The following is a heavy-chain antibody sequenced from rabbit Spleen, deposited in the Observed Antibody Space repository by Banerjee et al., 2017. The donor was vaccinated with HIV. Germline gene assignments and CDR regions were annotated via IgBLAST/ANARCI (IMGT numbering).Heavy chain of an antibody. CDR3: ARNYVNVFDP. D-gene: IGHD1-1*01. V-gene: IGHV1S45*01. CDR1: GFSFGDRDV. J-gene: IGHJ2*01. CDR2: INTYTGRP. Sequence: QEQLVESGGGLVQPEGSLTLTCKASGFSFGDRDVMCWVRQAPGKGLEWIACINTYTGRPVYASWTKGPFTISKTASTTVTLRMTRLTAADTATYFCARNYVNVFDPWGPGTLVTVS.